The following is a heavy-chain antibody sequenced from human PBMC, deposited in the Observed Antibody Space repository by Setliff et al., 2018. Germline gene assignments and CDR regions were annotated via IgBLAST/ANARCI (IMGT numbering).Heavy chain of an antibody. D-gene: IGHD2-15*01. CDR2: IYHSGDA. CDR1: GGSISSHY. Sequence: SETLSLTCTVSGGSISSHYWSWIRQPPGKGLEWIGYIYHSGDARYNLSLKSRVTISVDTSKNQFSLKLSSVTAADTAVYYCARHEEGYCDGGSCPYYFDYWGQGTLVTVSS. V-gene: IGHV4-59*08. J-gene: IGHJ4*02. CDR3: ARHEEGYCDGGSCPYYFDY.